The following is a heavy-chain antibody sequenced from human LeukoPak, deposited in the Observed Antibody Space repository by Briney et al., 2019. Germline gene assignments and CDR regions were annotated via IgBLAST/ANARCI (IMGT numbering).Heavy chain of an antibody. Sequence: SVSVSCMASGGTFSSYATSWVRQAPGQGREWMGRILPIFGTANYAQKFQGRGTTTTDESTSTAYMELSSLRSEDTTVYYCARGEGSGWFLADYYYMDVWGKGTTVTVSS. CDR3: ARGEGSGWFLADYYYMDV. CDR1: GGTFSSYA. CDR2: ILPIFGTA. D-gene: IGHD6-19*01. J-gene: IGHJ6*03. V-gene: IGHV1-69*05.